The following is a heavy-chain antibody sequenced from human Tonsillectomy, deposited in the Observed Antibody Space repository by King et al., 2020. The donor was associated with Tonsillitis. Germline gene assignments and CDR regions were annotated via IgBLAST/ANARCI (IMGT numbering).Heavy chain of an antibody. CDR3: TRNIVVVPAADHDAFDI. J-gene: IGHJ3*02. CDR1: GFTFXDYD. Sequence: VQLVESGGGLVQPGRSLRLSCTASGFTFXDYDMSWFXQAPGKGLEWVGFIRSKAYGGTTEYAASVKGRFTISRDDSKSIAYLQMNSLKTEDTAVYYCTRNIVVVPAADHDAFDIWGQGTMVTVSS. V-gene: IGHV3-49*03. D-gene: IGHD2-2*01. CDR2: IRSKAYGGTT.